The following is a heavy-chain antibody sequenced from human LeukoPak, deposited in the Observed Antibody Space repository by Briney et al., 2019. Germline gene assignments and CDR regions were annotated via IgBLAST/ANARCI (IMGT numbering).Heavy chain of an antibody. Sequence: GGSLRLSCAASGFTFSSYSMNWVRQAPGKGLEWASSISSSSSYIYYADSVKGRFTISRDNAKNSLYLQMNSLRAEDTAVYYCARPQYYDILTGIRFEYYYYGMDVWGQGTTVTVSS. CDR2: ISSSSSYI. V-gene: IGHV3-21*01. D-gene: IGHD3-9*01. CDR3: ARPQYYDILTGIRFEYYYYGMDV. CDR1: GFTFSSYS. J-gene: IGHJ6*02.